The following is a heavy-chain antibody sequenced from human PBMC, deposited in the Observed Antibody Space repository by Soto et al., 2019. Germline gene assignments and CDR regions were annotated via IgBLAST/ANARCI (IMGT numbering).Heavy chain of an antibody. CDR2: INHSGST. CDR3: ARKVIVVVVAAQGGFDP. CDR1: GGSFSGYY. D-gene: IGHD2-15*01. V-gene: IGHV4-34*01. Sequence: QVQLQQWGAGLLKPSETLSLTCAVYGGSFSGYYWSWIRQPPGKGLEWIGEINHSGSTNYNPSLKSRFTISVDTSKNQFSLKLSSVTAADTAVYYCARKVIVVVVAAQGGFDPWGQGTLVTVSS. J-gene: IGHJ5*02.